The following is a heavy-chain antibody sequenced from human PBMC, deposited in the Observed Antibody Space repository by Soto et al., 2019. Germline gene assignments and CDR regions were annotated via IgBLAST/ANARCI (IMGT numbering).Heavy chain of an antibody. CDR1: GFNFNISE. V-gene: IGHV3-48*03. J-gene: IGHJ3*02. Sequence: WGSLGVSCATSGFNFNISEMNWVRQAPGKGLEWISYISKSSVTAHYADSVKGRFTISRDNAKNSLYLQMHSLRVDDTALYYCPPRKVGSSNQAAFEIWGQGTMVTVSS. D-gene: IGHD6-6*01. CDR3: PPRKVGSSNQAAFEI. CDR2: ISKSSVTA.